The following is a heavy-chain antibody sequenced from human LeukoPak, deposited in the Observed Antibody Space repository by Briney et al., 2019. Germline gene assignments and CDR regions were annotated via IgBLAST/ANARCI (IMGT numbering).Heavy chain of an antibody. J-gene: IGHJ4*02. V-gene: IGHV3-21*01. CDR3: TRDPLRYLRVGHYDY. D-gene: IGHD3-9*01. CDR2: IDCDSSHI. Sequence: PGGSLRLSCAASGFTFSTSAMNWVRQVPGKGLEWVSSIDCDSSHIYYAASVRGRFTISRDNARDSVYLQMDSLRVEDTAVYYCTRDPLRYLRVGHYDYWGQGTLVAVSS. CDR1: GFTFSTSA.